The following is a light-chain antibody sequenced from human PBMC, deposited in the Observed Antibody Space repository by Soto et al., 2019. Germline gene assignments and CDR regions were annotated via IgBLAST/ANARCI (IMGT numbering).Light chain of an antibody. Sequence: EIVLTQSPDTLSLSPGERATLSCRATQSVTNNYLAWYQQKPGQAPRLLIYTASSRATGIPDRFSGSGSGTDFTLTISRLEPEDVAVYHCQRYGSSPLTFGGGTKVDIK. V-gene: IGKV3-20*01. CDR3: QRYGSSPLT. J-gene: IGKJ4*01. CDR1: QSVTNNY. CDR2: TAS.